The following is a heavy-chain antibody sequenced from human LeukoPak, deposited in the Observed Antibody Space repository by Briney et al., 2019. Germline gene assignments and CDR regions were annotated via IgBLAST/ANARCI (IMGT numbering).Heavy chain of an antibody. CDR1: GFTFSSYE. D-gene: IGHD6-13*01. Sequence: GGSLRLSCAASGFTFSSYEMIWVRQAPGKGLEWVSYISSSGSTIYYADSVKGRFTISRDNAKNSLYLQMNSLRAEDTAVYYCARTGSLPISSSWYGVFDYWGQGTLVTVSS. CDR2: ISSSGSTI. V-gene: IGHV3-48*03. CDR3: ARTGSLPISSSWYGVFDY. J-gene: IGHJ4*02.